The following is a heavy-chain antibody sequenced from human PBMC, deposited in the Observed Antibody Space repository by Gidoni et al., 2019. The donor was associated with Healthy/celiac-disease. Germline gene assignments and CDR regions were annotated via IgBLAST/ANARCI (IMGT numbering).Heavy chain of an antibody. CDR3: ARVGGIHYYFDS. J-gene: IGHJ4*02. D-gene: IGHD3-16*01. CDR2: ITRSSSYI. Sequence: EVQLVESGGGLVKPGGSLRLSCAASGFPLIIYHMHWVRQAPGKGLECVSSITRSSSYIYYADSVKGRFTISRDNAENSLYLQMNSLRAEDTAVYYCARVGGIHYYFDSWGQGTLVTVSS. V-gene: IGHV3-21*01. CDR1: GFPLIIYH.